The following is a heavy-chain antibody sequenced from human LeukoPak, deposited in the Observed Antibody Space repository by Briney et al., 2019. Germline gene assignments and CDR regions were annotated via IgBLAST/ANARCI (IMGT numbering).Heavy chain of an antibody. Sequence: GGSLRLSCAASGFTFSNAWMTWVRQAPGKGLEWVGRIKSKTDGGTTDYAAPVKGRFTISRDDSKNTLYLQMNSLRAEDTAVYYCARGTIFYPFDYWGQGTLVTVSS. J-gene: IGHJ4*02. V-gene: IGHV3-15*01. CDR1: GFTFSNAW. CDR3: ARGTIFYPFDY. CDR2: IKSKTDGGTT. D-gene: IGHD3-3*01.